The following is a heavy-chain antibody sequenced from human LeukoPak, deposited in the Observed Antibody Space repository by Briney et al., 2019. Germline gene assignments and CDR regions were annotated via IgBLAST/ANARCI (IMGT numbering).Heavy chain of an antibody. Sequence: GESLKISCKGSGYSFTSYWTGWVRQMPGKGLEWMGIIYPGDSDTRYSPSFQGQVTISADKSISTAYLQWSSLKASDTAMYYCARHSGYYDSTPTWYYWGQGTLVTVSS. D-gene: IGHD3-22*01. CDR2: IYPGDSDT. CDR3: ARHSGYYDSTPTWYY. CDR1: GYSFTSYW. J-gene: IGHJ4*02. V-gene: IGHV5-51*01.